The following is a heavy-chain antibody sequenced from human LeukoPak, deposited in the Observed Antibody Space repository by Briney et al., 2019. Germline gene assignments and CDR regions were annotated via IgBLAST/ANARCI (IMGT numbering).Heavy chain of an antibody. CDR1: GFTFSSYS. Sequence: PGGSLRLSCAASGFTFSSYSMNWVRQAPGKGLEWVSYISSSSSYIYYADSVKGRFTISRDNAKNSLYLQMNSLRAEDTAVYYCAKDPAPRYYYGSGSENDYWGQGTLVTVSS. CDR3: AKDPAPRYYYGSGSENDY. J-gene: IGHJ4*02. CDR2: ISSSSSYI. V-gene: IGHV3-21*05. D-gene: IGHD3-10*01.